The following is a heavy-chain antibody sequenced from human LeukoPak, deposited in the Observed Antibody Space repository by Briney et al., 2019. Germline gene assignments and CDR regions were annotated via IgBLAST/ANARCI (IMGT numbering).Heavy chain of an antibody. CDR3: ARTGGGSGGI. CDR1: GGSISGYY. Sequence: SETLSLTCTVSGGSISGYYWSWVRQPPGKGLEWIGYVYYSGSTTYNPSPKSRVTISLDMSKNQFSLKLRSVTAADTAVYYCARTGGGSGGIWGQGTMVTVSS. V-gene: IGHV4-59*01. CDR2: VYYSGST. D-gene: IGHD6-19*01. J-gene: IGHJ3*02.